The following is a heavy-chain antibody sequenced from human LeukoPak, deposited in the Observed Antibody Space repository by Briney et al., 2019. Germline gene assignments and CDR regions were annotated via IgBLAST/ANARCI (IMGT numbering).Heavy chain of an antibody. D-gene: IGHD3-22*01. Sequence: ASVKVSCKASGYTFTSYAMNWVRQAPGQGLEWMGWINTNTGNPTYAQGFTGRFVFSLDTSVSTAYLQISSLKAEDTAVYYCARGGSGYYDSTAPDYWGQGTLVSVSS. V-gene: IGHV7-4-1*02. CDR3: ARGGSGYYDSTAPDY. J-gene: IGHJ4*02. CDR2: INTNTGNP. CDR1: GYTFTSYA.